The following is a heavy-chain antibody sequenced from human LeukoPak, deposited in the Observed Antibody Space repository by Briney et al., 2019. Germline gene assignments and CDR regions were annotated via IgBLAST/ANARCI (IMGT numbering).Heavy chain of an antibody. V-gene: IGHV3-30*02. CDR2: IRYDGSNK. Sequence: GGSLRLSCAASGFTFSSYGMHWVRQAPGKGLEWVAFIRYDGSNKYYADSVKGRFTISRDNSKNTLYLQMNSLRAEDTAVYYCAKDRGQWELRFDAFDIWGQGTMVTVSS. CDR1: GFTFSSYG. J-gene: IGHJ3*02. D-gene: IGHD1-26*01. CDR3: AKDRGQWELRFDAFDI.